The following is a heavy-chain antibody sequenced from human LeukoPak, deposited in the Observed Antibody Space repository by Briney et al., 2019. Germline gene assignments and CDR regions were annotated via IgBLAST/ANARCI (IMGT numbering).Heavy chain of an antibody. V-gene: IGHV3-64*01. D-gene: IGHD6-19*01. Sequence: GGSLRLSCAASGFTFSSYAMHWVRQAPGQGLEYVSAISSNGGSTYYANSVKGRFTISRDNSKNTLYLQMGSLRAEDLAVYYCASLSSGWYGYWGQGTLVTVSS. J-gene: IGHJ4*02. CDR2: ISSNGGST. CDR1: GFTFSSYA. CDR3: ASLSSGWYGY.